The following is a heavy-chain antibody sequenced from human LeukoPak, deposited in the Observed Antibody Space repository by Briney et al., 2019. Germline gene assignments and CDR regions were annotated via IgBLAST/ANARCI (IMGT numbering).Heavy chain of an antibody. D-gene: IGHD3-22*01. V-gene: IGHV4-59*01. J-gene: IGHJ4*02. Sequence: PSETLSLTCTVSGGSISNYYWTWIRQPPGKGLEWIGYIYYTGSTNYNPSLKSRVTISVDTSKNQFSLKLSSVTAADTAVYYCARAPYYDSSGGFDYWGQGTLVTVSS. CDR3: ARAPYYDSSGGFDY. CDR2: IYYTGST. CDR1: GGSISNYY.